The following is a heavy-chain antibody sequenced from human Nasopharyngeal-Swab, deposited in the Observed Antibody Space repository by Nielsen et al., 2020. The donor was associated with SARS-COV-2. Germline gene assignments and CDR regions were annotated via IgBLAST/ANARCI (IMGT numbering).Heavy chain of an antibody. CDR1: GFTFDDYT. J-gene: IGHJ4*02. CDR2: ISWDGGST. D-gene: IGHD1-26*01. CDR3: ARGWGSYPYYLEY. Sequence: GESLKISCAASGFTFDDYTMHWVRQAPGKGLEWVSLISWDGGSTYYADSVKGRFTISRDNARNSLYLQMNSLRAEDTAVYYCARGWGSYPYYLEYWGQGTLVTVSS. V-gene: IGHV3-43*01.